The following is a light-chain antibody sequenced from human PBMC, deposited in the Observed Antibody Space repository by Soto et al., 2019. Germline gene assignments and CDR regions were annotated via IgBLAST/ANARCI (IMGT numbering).Light chain of an antibody. CDR1: QTFSTSY. J-gene: IGKJ5*01. V-gene: IGKV3D-20*02. Sequence: EIVLTQSPGTLSLSPGERATLSCRASQTFSTSYLAWYQQKPGQAPRLLIYGSSSRATGIPDRFSGHGSRTDFTLTISRLEPEDFAVYYCQQRSNWPITFGQGTRLEIK. CDR2: GSS. CDR3: QQRSNWPIT.